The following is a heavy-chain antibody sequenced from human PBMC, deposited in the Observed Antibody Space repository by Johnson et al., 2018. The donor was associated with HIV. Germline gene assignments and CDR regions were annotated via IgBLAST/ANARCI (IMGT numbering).Heavy chain of an antibody. J-gene: IGHJ3*02. V-gene: IGHV3-20*04. Sequence: VQLVESGGGLVKPGGSLRLSCAASGFTFNDYGMSWVRQAPGKGLEWVSGINWNGGRTGYADSVKGRFTIPRDNAKNTLYMQMNSLRAEDTAVYYCARAVYSSSSSCAFDIWGQGTMVTVSS. D-gene: IGHD6-6*01. CDR3: ARAVYSSSSSCAFDI. CDR2: INWNGGRT. CDR1: GFTFNDYG.